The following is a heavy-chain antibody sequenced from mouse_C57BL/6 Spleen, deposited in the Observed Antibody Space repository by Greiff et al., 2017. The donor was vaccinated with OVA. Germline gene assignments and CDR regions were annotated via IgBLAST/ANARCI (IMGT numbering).Heavy chain of an antibody. D-gene: IGHD1-1*01. Sequence: QVQLQQPGAELVMPGASVTLSCKASVYTFTSYWMHWVKQRPGQGLEWIGEIDPSDSYTNSNQNFKGKSTLTVDKSSSTAYMQLSSLTSEDSAVYYCASSDTTVAMDYWGQGTSVTVSS. CDR3: ASSDTTVAMDY. J-gene: IGHJ4*01. CDR2: IDPSDSYT. V-gene: IGHV1-69*01. CDR1: VYTFTSYW.